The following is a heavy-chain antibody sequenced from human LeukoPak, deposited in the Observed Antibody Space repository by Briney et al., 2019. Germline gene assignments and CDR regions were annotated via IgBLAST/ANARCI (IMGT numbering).Heavy chain of an antibody. V-gene: IGHV3-21*01. J-gene: IGHJ4*02. CDR1: GITFSNYW. CDR3: ARDWVGGGSCYDF. CDR2: ITSGTNYI. Sequence: QPGASLRLSCAASGITFSNYWMCCVRQAPGRVLGLVYSITSGTNYIYYADSVKGRVAISRDNAQSSLCLQMNSLRADDTAVYYCARDWVGGGSCYDFWGQGTLVTVSS. D-gene: IGHD2-15*01.